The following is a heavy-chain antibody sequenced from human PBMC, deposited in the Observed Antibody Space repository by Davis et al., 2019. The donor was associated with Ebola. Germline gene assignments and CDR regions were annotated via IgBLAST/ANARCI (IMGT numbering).Heavy chain of an antibody. V-gene: IGHV3-7*01. J-gene: IGHJ4*02. Sequence: PGGSLRLSCAASGFTFSNHWMRWVRQAPGKGLEWVANIKPDGSDKYYVDSMKGRFTISRDNAKSSLYLQMNSLRAEDTAMYYCARDIHWARGDWGQGTLVTVSS. CDR1: GFTFSNHW. CDR2: IKPDGSDK. CDR3: ARDIHWARGD. D-gene: IGHD7-27*01.